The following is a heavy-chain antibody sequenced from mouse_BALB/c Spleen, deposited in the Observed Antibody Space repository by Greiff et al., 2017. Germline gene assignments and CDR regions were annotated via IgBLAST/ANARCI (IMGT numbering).Heavy chain of an antibody. Sequence: EVKLVESGGGLVKPGGSLKLSCAASGFTFSSYAMSWVRQTPEKRLEWVASISSGGSTYYPDSVKGRFTISRDNARNILYLQMRSLRSEDTAMYYCARGGDYGYDWFAYWGQGTLVTVSA. V-gene: IGHV5-6-5*01. CDR3: ARGGDYGYDWFAY. D-gene: IGHD2-2*01. CDR1: GFTFSSYA. CDR2: ISSGGST. J-gene: IGHJ3*01.